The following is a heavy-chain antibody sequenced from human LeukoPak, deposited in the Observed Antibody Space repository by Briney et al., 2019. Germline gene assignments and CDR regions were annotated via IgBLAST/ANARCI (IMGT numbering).Heavy chain of an antibody. CDR1: GYTFTSYG. D-gene: IGHD3-22*01. Sequence: GASVKVSCKASGYTFTSYGISWVRQAPGQGLEWMGWISAYNGNTNYAQKLQGRVTMTTDTSTSTAYMELRSLRSDDTAVYYCARKTRIYYDSSGYGYWGQGTLVTVSS. CDR3: ARKTRIYYDSSGYGY. V-gene: IGHV1-18*01. J-gene: IGHJ4*02. CDR2: ISAYNGNT.